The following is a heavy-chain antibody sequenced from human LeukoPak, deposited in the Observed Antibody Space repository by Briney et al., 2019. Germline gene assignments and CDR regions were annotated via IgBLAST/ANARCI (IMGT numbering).Heavy chain of an antibody. Sequence: SETLSLTCTVSGGSISSSTYYWGWVRQPPGMGPEWIGSIWHSGTTYYNPSLKSRVTISVDTSKNQFSLKLTSVTAADTAVYYCAGHTRVRDGYNLYCFDPWGQGTLVSVSS. CDR1: GGSISSSTYY. CDR2: IWHSGTT. D-gene: IGHD5-24*01. V-gene: IGHV4-39*01. CDR3: AGHTRVRDGYNLYCFDP. J-gene: IGHJ5*02.